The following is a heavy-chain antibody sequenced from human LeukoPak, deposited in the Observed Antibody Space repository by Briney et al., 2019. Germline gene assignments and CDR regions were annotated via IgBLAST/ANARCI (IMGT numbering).Heavy chain of an antibody. CDR3: ARDEPIVVVPAGVDY. D-gene: IGHD2-2*01. CDR2: ISGYNGNT. J-gene: IGHJ4*02. V-gene: IGHV1-18*01. Sequence: ASVKVSCKASGYTFISYGISWVRQAAGQGLEWMGWISGYNGNTNYTQKFQGRVTMTTDTSTRTAYMELRSLRSDDTAVYYCARDEPIVVVPAGVDYWGQGTLVTVSS. CDR1: GYTFISYG.